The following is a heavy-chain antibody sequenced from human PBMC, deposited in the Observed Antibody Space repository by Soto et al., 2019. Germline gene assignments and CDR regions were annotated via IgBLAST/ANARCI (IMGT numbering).Heavy chain of an antibody. CDR2: IYYSGST. J-gene: IGHJ4*02. V-gene: IGHV4-59*01. D-gene: IGHD4-17*01. Sequence: SETLSLTCTVSGGSISSYYWSWIRQPPGKGLEWIGYIYYSGSTNYNPSLKSRVTISVDTSKNQFSLKLSSVTAADTAVYYCARDRDYGDLNSKAGSSPGVFDYWGQGTLVTVSS. CDR1: GGSISSYY. CDR3: ARDRDYGDLNSKAGSSPGVFDY.